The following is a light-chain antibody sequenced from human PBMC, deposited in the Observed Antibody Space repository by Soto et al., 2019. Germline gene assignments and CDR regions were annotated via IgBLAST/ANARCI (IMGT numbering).Light chain of an antibody. CDR2: EAT. J-gene: IGLJ2*01. CDR3: CSYAGTTTV. CDR1: SSDSGTYNF. Sequence: QSVLTQPASVSGSPGQSITISCTRASSDSGTYNFFAWYQQHPGEAPKLIIYEATQRPSGVSNRFSGPKSGNTASLTISGLQADDEADYYCCSYAGTTTVFGGGTKLTVL. V-gene: IGLV2-23*01.